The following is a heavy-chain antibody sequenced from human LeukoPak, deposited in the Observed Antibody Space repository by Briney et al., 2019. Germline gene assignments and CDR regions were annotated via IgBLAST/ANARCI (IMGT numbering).Heavy chain of an antibody. CDR2: VRGST. J-gene: IGHJ4*02. Sequence: GGSLRLSCAASGFTFNNYAVSWVRQAPGKGLEWVSLVRGSTYYADSVKGRFTISRDNSQKTVYLQMNSLRAEDTALYYCAKDLGGSTDYWGQGTLVTVSS. CDR3: AKDLGGSTDY. V-gene: IGHV3-23*01. D-gene: IGHD5-12*01. CDR1: GFTFNNYA.